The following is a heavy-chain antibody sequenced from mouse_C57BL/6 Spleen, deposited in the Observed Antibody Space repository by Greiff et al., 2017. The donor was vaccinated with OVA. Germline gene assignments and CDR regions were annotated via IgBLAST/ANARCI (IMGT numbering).Heavy chain of an antibody. Sequence: EVKLMESGPGLVKPSQSLSLTCSVTGYSITSGYYWNWIRQFPGNKLEWMGYISYDGSDNYNPSLKNRISITRDTSKNQFFLKLNSVTTEDTATYYCARVNWDDWYFDVWGTGTTVTVSS. D-gene: IGHD4-1*01. V-gene: IGHV3-6*01. J-gene: IGHJ1*03. CDR2: ISYDGSD. CDR3: ARVNWDDWYFDV. CDR1: GYSITSGYY.